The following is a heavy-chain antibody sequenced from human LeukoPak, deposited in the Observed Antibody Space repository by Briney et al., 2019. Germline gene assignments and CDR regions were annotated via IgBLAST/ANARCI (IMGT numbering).Heavy chain of an antibody. D-gene: IGHD2-21*01. J-gene: IGHJ4*02. CDR3: ARDRRLHALDC. CDR2: IDRDGSNT. CDR1: GFTFSSYW. V-gene: IGHV3-74*01. Sequence: GGSLRLSCAASGFTFSSYWMHWVRQAPGKGLVWVSRIDRDGSNTNYADSVRGRFTISRDNAKNTLHLQMNSLRAEDTAVYYCARDRRLHALDCWGQGTLVTVSS.